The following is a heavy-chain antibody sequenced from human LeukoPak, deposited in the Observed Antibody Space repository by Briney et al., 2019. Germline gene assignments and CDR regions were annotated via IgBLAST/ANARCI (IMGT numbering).Heavy chain of an antibody. Sequence: QPGGSLRLSCAASGFTFSSYGMHWVRQAPGKGLEWVAVISYDGSNKYYADSVKGRFTISRDNSKNTLDLQMDSLRPEDTAVYYCARDFSAYWFGEFDYWGQGTLVTVSS. D-gene: IGHD3-10*01. V-gene: IGHV3-30*03. CDR2: ISYDGSNK. CDR1: GFTFSSYG. CDR3: ARDFSAYWFGEFDY. J-gene: IGHJ4*02.